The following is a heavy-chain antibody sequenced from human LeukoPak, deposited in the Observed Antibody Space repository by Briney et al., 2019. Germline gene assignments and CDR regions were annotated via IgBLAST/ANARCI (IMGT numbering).Heavy chain of an antibody. D-gene: IGHD2-21*02. CDR3: AREGLTVDAFDI. V-gene: IGHV3-9*01. Sequence: GGSLRLSCAASGFKFDDYAVHWVRQGPGKGLEWVSGISWNSGIIDYADSVKGRFTISRDNAKSSLFLQMNSLRVEDTALYYCAREGLTVDAFDIWGPGTVVTVSS. CDR1: GFKFDDYA. CDR2: ISWNSGII. J-gene: IGHJ3*02.